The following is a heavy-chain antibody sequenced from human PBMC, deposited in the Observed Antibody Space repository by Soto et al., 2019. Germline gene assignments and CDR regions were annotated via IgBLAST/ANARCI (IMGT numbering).Heavy chain of an antibody. D-gene: IGHD4-17*01. Sequence: PSETLSLTCTASGGSISSYYWSWIRQPPGKGLEWIGYIYYSGSTNYNPSLKSRVTISVDTSKNQFSLKLSSVTAADTAVYYCARFRYGGNGILTAPFDYWGQGTPVTVSS. CDR1: GGSISSYY. CDR3: ARFRYGGNGILTAPFDY. CDR2: IYYSGST. V-gene: IGHV4-59*01. J-gene: IGHJ4*02.